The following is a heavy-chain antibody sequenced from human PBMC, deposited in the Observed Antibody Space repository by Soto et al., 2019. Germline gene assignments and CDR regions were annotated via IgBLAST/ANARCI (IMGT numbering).Heavy chain of an antibody. CDR3: ARAECTNSYCLTAYHSYGLDV. D-gene: IGHD2-8*01. CDR1: GFTFSGYS. J-gene: IGHJ6*02. CDR2: ISSSGSYI. V-gene: IGHV3-21*01. Sequence: GGSLRLSCAASGFTFSGYSMNWVRQAPGKGLEWVASISSSGSYIYYADSVKGRFTISRDNAKNSLFLQMNSLRAEDTAVYYCARAECTNSYCLTAYHSYGLDVWGQGTTVTVSS.